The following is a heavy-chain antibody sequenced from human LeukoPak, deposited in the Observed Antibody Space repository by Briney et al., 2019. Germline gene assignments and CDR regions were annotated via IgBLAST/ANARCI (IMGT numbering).Heavy chain of an antibody. CDR3: ARDWAADTLRYFDL. J-gene: IGHJ2*01. CDR1: GFTFSSYE. CDR2: IYHRGTT. Sequence: KTGGSLRLSCAASGFTFSSYEMNWVRQPPGKDLEWIGSIYHRGTTHYNPSLKSRVSISLDGSKNQFSLKMSSVTAADTAVYYCARDWAADTLRYFDLWGRGTLVTVSS. D-gene: IGHD6-13*01. V-gene: IGHV4-38-2*02.